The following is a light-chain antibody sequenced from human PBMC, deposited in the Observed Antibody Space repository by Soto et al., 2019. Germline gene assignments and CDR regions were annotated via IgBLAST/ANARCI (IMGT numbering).Light chain of an antibody. J-gene: IGLJ1*01. V-gene: IGLV4-60*02. CDR3: ETWDSNTRV. CDR2: LEGSGTY. CDR1: SGHSSYI. Sequence: QSVLTQSSSASASLGSLVKLTCTLSSGHSSYIIAWHQQPPGKAPRYLMNLEGSGTYNKGSGVPDRFSGSSSGADRYLIISNLQFEDEADYYCETWDSNTRVFGTGTKLTVL.